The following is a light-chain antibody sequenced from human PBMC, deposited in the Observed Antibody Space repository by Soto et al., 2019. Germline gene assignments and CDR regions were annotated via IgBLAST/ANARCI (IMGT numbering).Light chain of an antibody. V-gene: IGKV1-9*01. CDR3: QQLNSYPLT. J-gene: IGKJ4*01. Sequence: DIQLTQSPSFLSASVGDRVTITCRASQGISSYLAWYQQKPGKAPKLLIYAASTLQSGVPSRFSGSGSGTEFTLTNSSLQPEDCATYYCQQLNSYPLTFGGGTKVEIK. CDR1: QGISSY. CDR2: AAS.